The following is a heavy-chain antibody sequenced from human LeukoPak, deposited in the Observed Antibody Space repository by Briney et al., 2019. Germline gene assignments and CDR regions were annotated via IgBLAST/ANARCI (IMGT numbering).Heavy chain of an antibody. CDR3: AREEVERGAAGTRINYYYYGMDV. D-gene: IGHD6-13*01. J-gene: IGHJ6*02. Sequence: GGSLRLSCSASGFSFDDYGLIWVRQVPGKGLEWVSGINWNSGTIGYADPVKGRFTVSRDNAKNSLYLQMNSLRAEDTAVYYCAREEVERGAAGTRINYYYYGMDVWGQGTTVTVSS. CDR1: GFSFDDYG. CDR2: INWNSGTI. V-gene: IGHV3-20*04.